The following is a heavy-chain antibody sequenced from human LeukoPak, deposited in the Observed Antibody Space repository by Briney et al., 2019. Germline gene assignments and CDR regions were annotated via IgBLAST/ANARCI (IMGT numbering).Heavy chain of an antibody. D-gene: IGHD3-10*01. CDR2: IKQDGSEK. CDR3: ARERGSGSYHPFDP. CDR1: GFTFSSYW. V-gene: IGHV3-7*01. Sequence: PGGSLRLSCAASGFTFSSYWMSWVRQAPGKGLEWVANIKQDGSEKNYVDSVKGRFTISRDNAKNSLYLQMNSLRAEDTAVYYCARERGSGSYHPFDPWGQGTLATVSS. J-gene: IGHJ5*02.